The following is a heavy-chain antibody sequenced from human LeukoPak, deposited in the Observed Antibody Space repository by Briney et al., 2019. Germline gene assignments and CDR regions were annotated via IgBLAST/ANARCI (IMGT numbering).Heavy chain of an antibody. J-gene: IGHJ3*02. V-gene: IGHV4-61*02. CDR1: GGSISSGSYY. CDR2: IYTSGST. CDR3: ARLVTRGYYDSSGRRIDAFDI. D-gene: IGHD3-22*01. Sequence: TLSLTCTVSGGSISSGSYYWSWIRQPAGKGLEWIGRIYTSGSTNYNPSLKSRVTISVDTSKNQFSLKLSSVTAADTAVYYCARLVTRGYYDSSGRRIDAFDIWGQGTMVTVSS.